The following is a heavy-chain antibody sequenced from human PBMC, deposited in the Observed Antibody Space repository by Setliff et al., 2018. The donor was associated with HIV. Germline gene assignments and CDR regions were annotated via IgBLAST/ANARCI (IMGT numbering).Heavy chain of an antibody. CDR2: ISEGVGSA. J-gene: IGHJ5*02. CDR1: GFSFVDYA. V-gene: IGHV3-23*01. CDR3: AKDLGSDWFDP. D-gene: IGHD5-12*01. Sequence: GGSLRLSCAASGFSFVDYAMNWVRQAPGKGLEWVSSISEGVGSAYYADSVKGRFTISRDNSKNTVYLQMNSLRGEDTAVYYCAKDLGSDWFDPWGPGTPVTVSS.